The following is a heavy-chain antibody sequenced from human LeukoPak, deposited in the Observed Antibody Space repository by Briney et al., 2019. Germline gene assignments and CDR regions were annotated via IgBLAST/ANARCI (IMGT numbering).Heavy chain of an antibody. CDR1: GVSISSYY. D-gene: IGHD2/OR15-2a*01. V-gene: IGHV4-59*01. Sequence: SETLSLTCTVSGVSISSYYWSWIRQPPGKGLGWIGYIYYSGTTNYNPSLRSRGTISVDTSKNEFSLNLSSVTAADTAVYYCAREVIFEGYYYYYYMDVWGKGTTVTVSS. CDR2: IYYSGTT. CDR3: AREVIFEGYYYYYYMDV. J-gene: IGHJ6*03.